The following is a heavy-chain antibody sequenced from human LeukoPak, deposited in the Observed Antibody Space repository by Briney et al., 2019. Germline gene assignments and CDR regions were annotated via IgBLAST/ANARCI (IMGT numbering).Heavy chain of an antibody. D-gene: IGHD4-23*01. V-gene: IGHV4-59*01. CDR2: IYYSGST. J-gene: IGHJ4*02. Sequence: SETLSLTCTVSGGSISSYYWSWIRQPPGKGLEWIGYIYYSGSTNYNPSLKSRVTISVDTSKNQFSLRLSSVTAADTAVYYCVRGSYDYGGNSYYFDYWGQGTLVTVSS. CDR3: VRGSYDYGGNSYYFDY. CDR1: GGSISSYY.